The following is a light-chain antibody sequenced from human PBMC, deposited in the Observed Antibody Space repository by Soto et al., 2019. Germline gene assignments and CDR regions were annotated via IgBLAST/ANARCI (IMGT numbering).Light chain of an antibody. V-gene: IGLV2-14*01. Sequence: QSVLTQPASVSGSPGQSITISCTGTSSDVGLYDYVSWYQQHPGKAPQLMIYKVSNRPSGVSDRFSGSKSGNTASLTISGLQAEDEADYYCSSFTRSVTYVFGTGTKVTVL. J-gene: IGLJ1*01. CDR2: KVS. CDR3: SSFTRSVTYV. CDR1: SSDVGLYDY.